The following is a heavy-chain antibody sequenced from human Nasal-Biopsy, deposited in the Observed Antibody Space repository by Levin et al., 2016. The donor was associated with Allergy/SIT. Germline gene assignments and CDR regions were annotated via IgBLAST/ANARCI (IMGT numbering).Heavy chain of an antibody. V-gene: IGHV3-49*04. J-gene: IGHJ4*02. CDR3: IKREVGPTTETIDF. CDR1: GFTFGDFP. CDR2: IRSKVYGGTA. D-gene: IGHD1-26*01. Sequence: SLKISCRGSGFTFGDFPLSWVRQAPEKGLEWVGFIRSKVYGGTAEYAASVKGRFTISRDDSKRMVYLQMNSLKTEDTAIYYCIKREVGPTTETIDFWGQGTLVTVSS.